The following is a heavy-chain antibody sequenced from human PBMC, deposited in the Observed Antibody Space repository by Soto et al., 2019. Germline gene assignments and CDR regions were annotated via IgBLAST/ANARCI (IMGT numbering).Heavy chain of an antibody. CDR2: ISYDGSNK. V-gene: IGHV3-30*18. D-gene: IGHD3-9*01. J-gene: IGHJ6*02. CDR1: GFTFSSYG. Sequence: GGSLRLSCAASGFTFSSYGMHWVRQAPGKGLEWVAVISYDGSNKYYADSVKGRFTISRDNSKNTLYLQMNSLRAEDTAVYYCAKDLVWLVLSSGMDVWGQGTTVTVSS. CDR3: AKDLVWLVLSSGMDV.